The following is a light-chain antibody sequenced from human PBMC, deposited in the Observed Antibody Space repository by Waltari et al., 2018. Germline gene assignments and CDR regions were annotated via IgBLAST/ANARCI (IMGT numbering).Light chain of an antibody. CDR1: QSISSW. CDR2: KAS. V-gene: IGKV1-5*03. J-gene: IGKJ1*01. CDR3: QQYNSYPWT. Sequence: DIQMIQSPSTLSASVGDRVTITCRASQSISSWLAWYQQKPGKAPNLLIYKASSIESGVPSRFSGSGSGTEFTLTISSLQPDDFATYYCQQYNSYPWTFGQGTKVEIK.